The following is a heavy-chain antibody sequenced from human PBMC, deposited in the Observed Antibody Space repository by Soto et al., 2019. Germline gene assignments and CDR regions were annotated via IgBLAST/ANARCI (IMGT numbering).Heavy chain of an antibody. J-gene: IGHJ4*02. V-gene: IGHV1-69*08. Sequence: GASVKVSCKASGGTFSSYTISWVRQAPGQGLEWMGRIIPILGTANYAQKFQGRVTITADKSTSTAYMELSSLRSEDTAVYYCARETVDCSGGSCYSGYWGQGTLVTVSS. CDR2: IIPILGTA. CDR3: ARETVDCSGGSCYSGY. D-gene: IGHD2-15*01. CDR1: GGTFSSYT.